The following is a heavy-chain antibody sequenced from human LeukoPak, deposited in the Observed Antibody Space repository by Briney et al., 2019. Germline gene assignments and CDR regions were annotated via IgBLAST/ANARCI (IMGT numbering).Heavy chain of an antibody. CDR2: IYSGGST. D-gene: IGHD4-23*01. J-gene: IGHJ4*02. CDR1: GFTFSDYY. V-gene: IGHV3-66*01. Sequence: GSLRLSCAASGFTFSDYYMSWIRQAPGKGLEWVSIIYSGGSTSYADSVKGRFTISRDNSKNTLYLQMNSLRAEDTAVYYCASGLDYGGLDYWGQGTLVTVSS. CDR3: ASGLDYGGLDY.